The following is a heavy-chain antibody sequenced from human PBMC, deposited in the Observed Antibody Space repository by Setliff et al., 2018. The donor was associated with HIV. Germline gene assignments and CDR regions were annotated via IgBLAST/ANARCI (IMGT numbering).Heavy chain of an antibody. CDR3: TRDAYSNYEMDYYYYMDV. J-gene: IGHJ6*03. CDR2: IRSKIYGGTT. Sequence: GGSLRLSCMASGFIVSDYAMSWVRQAPGKGLEWVGFIRSKIYGGTTEYAASVKGRFTISRDDSKNIAYLQMNSLKSEDTAVYYCTRDAYSNYEMDYYYYMDVWGKGTTVTGS. CDR1: GFIVSDYA. V-gene: IGHV3-49*04. D-gene: IGHD4-4*01.